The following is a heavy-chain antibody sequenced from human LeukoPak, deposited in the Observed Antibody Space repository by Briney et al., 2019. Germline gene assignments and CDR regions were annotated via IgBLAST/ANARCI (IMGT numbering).Heavy chain of an antibody. D-gene: IGHD5-24*01. Sequence: GASVKVSCKASGYTFTSYYMHWVRQAPGQGLEWMGIINPSGGSTSYAQKFQGRVTMTRDMSTSTVYMELSSPRSEDTAVYYCARDQGRRWLQLSYYYYMDVWGKGTTVTVSS. CDR1: GYTFTSYY. J-gene: IGHJ6*03. CDR3: ARDQGRRWLQLSYYYYMDV. CDR2: INPSGGST. V-gene: IGHV1-46*01.